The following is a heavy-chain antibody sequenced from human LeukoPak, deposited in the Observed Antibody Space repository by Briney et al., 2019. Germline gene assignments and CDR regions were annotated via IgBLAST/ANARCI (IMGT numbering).Heavy chain of an antibody. CDR1: GFTFSTYA. D-gene: IGHD1-1*01. CDR2: ISTNGDST. CDR3: ARGKYGN. V-gene: IGHV3-64*02. J-gene: IGHJ4*02. Sequence: GGSLRLSCAASGFTFSTYAMHWVRQAPGKGLEYVSAISTNGDSTYYADSVKGRFTISRDNSKNTLYLQMNSLRAEDTAVYYCARGKYGNWGQGTLVTVSS.